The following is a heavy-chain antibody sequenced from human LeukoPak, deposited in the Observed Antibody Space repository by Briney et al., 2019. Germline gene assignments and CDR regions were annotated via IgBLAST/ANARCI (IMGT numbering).Heavy chain of an antibody. CDR2: IWYDGSNK. CDR3: AGFSAAEDAFDI. V-gene: IGHV3-33*01. CDR1: GFTFSSYG. J-gene: IGHJ3*02. Sequence: GRSLRLSCAASGFTFSSYGMHWVRQAPGKGLEWVAVIWYDGSNKYYADSVKGRFTISRDNSKNTLYLQMNSLRAEDTAVYYCAGFSAAEDAFDIWGQGTMVTVSS. D-gene: IGHD6-13*01.